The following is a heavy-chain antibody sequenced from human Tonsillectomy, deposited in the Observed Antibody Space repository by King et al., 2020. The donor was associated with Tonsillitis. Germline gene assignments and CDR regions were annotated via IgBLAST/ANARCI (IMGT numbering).Heavy chain of an antibody. CDR3: ASAEVGLCDSSSCYSRLQGLYGDYAQRGSAMDV. V-gene: IGHV1-2*02. D-gene: IGHD2-2*01. CDR2: INPDSGDT. CDR1: GYTFTGYY. Sequence: VQLVESGAEVKKPGASVKVSCKASGYTFTGYYMYWVRQAPGQGLEWMGWINPDSGDTNYAQKFQGRVTMTRDTSISTAYMELSRLRSDDTALYYCASAEVGLCDSSSCYSRLQGLYGDYAQRGSAMDVWGQGTAVTVSS. J-gene: IGHJ6*02.